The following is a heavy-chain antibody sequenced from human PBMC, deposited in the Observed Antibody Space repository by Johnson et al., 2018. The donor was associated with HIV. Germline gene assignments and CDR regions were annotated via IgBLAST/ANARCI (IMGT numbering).Heavy chain of an antibody. CDR2: LYSGGTT. CDR1: GFTVSSNY. CDR3: AKGRGYDYDAFDI. Sequence: VQLVESGGGLVKPGGSLRLSCAASGFTVSSNYMSWFRQAPGKGLEWVSVLYSGGTTYYADSVRGRFSISRDKSKDTLYLQMSSLRAEDTAVYYCAKGRGYDYDAFDIWGQGTMVTVSS. J-gene: IGHJ3*02. D-gene: IGHD5-12*01. V-gene: IGHV3-53*01.